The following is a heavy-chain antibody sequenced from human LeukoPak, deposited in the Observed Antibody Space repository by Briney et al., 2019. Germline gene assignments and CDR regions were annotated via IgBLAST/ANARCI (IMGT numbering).Heavy chain of an antibody. J-gene: IGHJ4*02. CDR2: INHSGST. CDR3: ARKGIIVGATSLDY. D-gene: IGHD1-26*01. Sequence: PSETLSLTCAVYGGSFSGYYWSWIRQPPGKGLEWIGEINHSGSTNYNPSLKSRVTISVDTSKNQFSLQLSSVTAADTAVYYCARKGIIVGATSLDYWGQGTLVTVSS. V-gene: IGHV4-34*01. CDR1: GGSFSGYY.